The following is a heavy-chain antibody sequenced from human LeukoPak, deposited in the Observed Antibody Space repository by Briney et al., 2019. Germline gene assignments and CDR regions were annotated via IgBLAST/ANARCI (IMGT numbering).Heavy chain of an antibody. CDR1: GGSISGSTYF. V-gene: IGHV4-61*05. D-gene: IGHD3-3*01. J-gene: IGHJ6*03. CDR3: ARVGFWSGYYTGSFYYYYMDV. CDR2: IYYSGST. Sequence: SETLSLTCTVSGGSISGSTYFWGWVRQPPGKGLEWIGYIYYSGSTNYNPSLKSRVTISVDTSKNQFSLKLSSVTAADTAVYYCARVGFWSGYYTGSFYYYYMDVWGKGTTVTVSS.